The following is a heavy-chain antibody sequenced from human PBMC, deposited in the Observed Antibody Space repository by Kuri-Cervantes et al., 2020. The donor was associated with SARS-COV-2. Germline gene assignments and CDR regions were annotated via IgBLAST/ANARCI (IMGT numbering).Heavy chain of an antibody. J-gene: IGHJ6*02. Sequence: GESLKISCVASEFNFRYYGMYWVRQAPGKGLEWVAVISYDGRDTYYGDSVKGRFTISRDNSKNTLYLQMNSLRPEDTGVYYCAKPGSVRGIIREDHYGPDVWGQGTTVTVSS. CDR3: AKPGSVRGIIREDHYGPDV. CDR2: ISYDGRDT. V-gene: IGHV3-30*18. D-gene: IGHD3-10*01. CDR1: EFNFRYYG.